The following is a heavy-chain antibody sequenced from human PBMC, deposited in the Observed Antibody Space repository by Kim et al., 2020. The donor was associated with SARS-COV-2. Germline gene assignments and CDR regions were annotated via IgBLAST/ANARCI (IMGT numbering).Heavy chain of an antibody. CDR1: GGSISSYY. V-gene: IGHV4-59*01. Sequence: SETLSLTCTVSGGSISSYYWSWIRQPPGKGLEWIGYIYYSGSTNYNPSLKSRVTISVDTSKNQFSLKLSSVTAADTAVYYCARGVSGWYGNYYFDYWGQGTLVTVSS. CDR3: ARGVSGWYGNYYFDY. D-gene: IGHD6-19*01. CDR2: IYYSGST. J-gene: IGHJ4*02.